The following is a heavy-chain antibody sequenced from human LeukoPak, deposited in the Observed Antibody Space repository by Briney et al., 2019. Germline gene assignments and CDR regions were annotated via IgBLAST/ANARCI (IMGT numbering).Heavy chain of an antibody. Sequence: LTGGSLRLSCAASGFTFSSYAMSWVRQAPGKGLEWVSAISVSGGSTYYADSVKGRFTISRDNSKNTLYLQMNSLRAEDTAVYYCAREEVTMVRGVITFYYYGMDVWGQGTTVTVSS. CDR1: GFTFSSYA. CDR2: ISVSGGST. CDR3: AREEVTMVRGVITFYYYGMDV. D-gene: IGHD3-10*01. V-gene: IGHV3-23*01. J-gene: IGHJ6*02.